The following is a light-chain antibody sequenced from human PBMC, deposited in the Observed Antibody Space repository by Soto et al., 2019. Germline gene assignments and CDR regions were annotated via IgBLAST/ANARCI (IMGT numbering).Light chain of an antibody. CDR2: GAS. CDR3: QQYGSSPQT. J-gene: IGKJ1*01. V-gene: IGKV3-20*01. Sequence: EVVLTQSPGTLSLSPGERATLSCRASQYVSSSYLAWYQQKPGQAPRLLIYGASSRATGIPDRFSGSGSGTDFTLTISRLESEDFAVYYCQQYGSSPQTFGQGTKVDIK. CDR1: QYVSSSY.